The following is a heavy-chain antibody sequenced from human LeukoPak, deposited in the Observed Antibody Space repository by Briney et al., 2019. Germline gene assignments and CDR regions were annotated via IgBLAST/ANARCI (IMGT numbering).Heavy chain of an antibody. CDR1: GGSFSGYY. CDR3: ASTGYITGTTVY. Sequence: KPSETLSLTCAVYGGSFSGYYWSWIRQPPGKGLEWIGEINHSGSTNYNPSLKSRVTISVDTSKNQFSLKLSSVTAADTAVYYCASTGYITGTTVYWGQGTLVTVSS. CDR2: INHSGST. V-gene: IGHV4-34*01. D-gene: IGHD1-7*01. J-gene: IGHJ4*02.